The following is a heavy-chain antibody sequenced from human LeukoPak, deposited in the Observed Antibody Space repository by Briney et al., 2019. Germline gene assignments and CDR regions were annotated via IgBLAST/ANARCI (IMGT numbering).Heavy chain of an antibody. D-gene: IGHD3-22*01. CDR3: AATYYYDGSGDY. Sequence: SGGSLRLSCAASGFTFSTYEMNWVRQAPGKGLEWVSYISSTGSNIYYADSVKGRFTISRDNAKNSLYLLMNSLRNEDTAVYYCAATYYYDGSGDYWGQGTLVTVSS. V-gene: IGHV3-48*03. CDR2: ISSTGSNI. CDR1: GFTFSTYE. J-gene: IGHJ4*02.